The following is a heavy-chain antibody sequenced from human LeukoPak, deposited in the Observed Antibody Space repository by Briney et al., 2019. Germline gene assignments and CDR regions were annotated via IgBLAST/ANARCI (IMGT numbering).Heavy chain of an antibody. J-gene: IGHJ4*02. Sequence: PSETLSLTCTVSGGSISSYYWSWIRQPPGKGLEWIGYIYYSGTTDYNPSPKNRVTISVDKSNNQSSLKVSSVTAADTAVYYCARSSGAYRSFDYWGQGTLVPVSS. D-gene: IGHD1-26*01. CDR2: IYYSGTT. CDR3: ARSSGAYRSFDY. V-gene: IGHV4-59*01. CDR1: GGSISSYY.